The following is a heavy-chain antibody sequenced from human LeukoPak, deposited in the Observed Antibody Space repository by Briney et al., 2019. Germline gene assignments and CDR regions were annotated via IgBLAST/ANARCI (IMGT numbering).Heavy chain of an antibody. CDR3: ARAPLVEDTWGFDY. CDR2: LYSDGST. Sequence: PGGSLRLSCAASGFTVSNNYMSWVRQAPGKGLEWVSVLYSDGSTYYGDSVKGRFTISRDISKNTLYLQMKSLRAEDTAVYFCARAPLVEDTWGFDYWGQGTLVTVSS. J-gene: IGHJ4*02. CDR1: GFTVSNNY. V-gene: IGHV3-66*01. D-gene: IGHD1-26*01.